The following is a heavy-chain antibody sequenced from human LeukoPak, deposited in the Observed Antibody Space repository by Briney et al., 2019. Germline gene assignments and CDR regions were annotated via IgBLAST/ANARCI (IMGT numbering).Heavy chain of an antibody. CDR3: ARDFGIRKRGFDY. J-gene: IGHJ4*02. D-gene: IGHD3-10*01. CDR1: GFTVSSNY. V-gene: IGHV3-53*01. CDR2: IYSGGST. Sequence: GGSLRLSCAASGFTVSSNYMSWVRQAPGKGLEWVSVIYSGGSTYYADSVKGRFTISRDNSKNTLYLQMNSLRAEDTAVYYCARDFGIRKRGFDYWGQGTLVTVSS.